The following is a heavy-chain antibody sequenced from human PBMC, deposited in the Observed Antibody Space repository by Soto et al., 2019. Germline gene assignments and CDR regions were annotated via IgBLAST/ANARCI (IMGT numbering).Heavy chain of an antibody. V-gene: IGHV3-30*18. J-gene: IGHJ6*02. CDR2: ISYDGSNK. CDR1: GFTFTSYG. Sequence: GGSLRLSCAASGFTFTSYGMHWVRQAPGKGLEWVAVISYDGSNKYYADSVKGRFTISRDNSKNTLYLQMNSLRAEDTAVYYCAKDQQLVPYYYYGMDVWGQRTTVTVSS. D-gene: IGHD6-13*01. CDR3: AKDQQLVPYYYYGMDV.